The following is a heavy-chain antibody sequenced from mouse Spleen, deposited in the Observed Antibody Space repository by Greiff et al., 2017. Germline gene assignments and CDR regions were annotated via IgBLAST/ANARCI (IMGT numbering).Heavy chain of an antibody. J-gene: IGHJ2*01. CDR2: ISSGGSYT. Sequence: EVQVVESGGGLVKPGGSLKLSCAASGFTFSSYAMSWVRQTPEKRLEWVATISSGGSYTYYPDSVKGRFTISRDNAKNTLYLQMSSLRSEDTAMYYCARHRVLPNFDYWGQGTTLTVSS. V-gene: IGHV5-9-3*01. CDR1: GFTFSSYA. CDR3: ARHRVLPNFDY. D-gene: IGHD5-5*01.